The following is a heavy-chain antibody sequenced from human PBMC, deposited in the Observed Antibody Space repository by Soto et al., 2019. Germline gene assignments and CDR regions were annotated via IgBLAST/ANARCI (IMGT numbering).Heavy chain of an antibody. D-gene: IGHD6-6*01. CDR2: ISAYNGNT. J-gene: IGHJ6*03. CDR1: GYTFTSYG. CDR3: ARDSTAARPSYYSYMDV. Sequence: QVQLVQSGAEVKKPGASVKVSCKASGYTFTSYGISWVRQAPGQGLEWMGWISAYNGNTNYAQKLQGRVTMTTDTSTSTAYMELRSLRSDDTAVDYCARDSTAARPSYYSYMDVWGKGTTVTVSS. V-gene: IGHV1-18*01.